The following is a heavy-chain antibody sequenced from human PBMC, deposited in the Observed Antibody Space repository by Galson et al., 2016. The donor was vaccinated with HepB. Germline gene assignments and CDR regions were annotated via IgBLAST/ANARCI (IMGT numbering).Heavy chain of an antibody. V-gene: IGHV3-23*01. CDR1: GFTFTNYA. CDR2: ISGSGGST. J-gene: IGHJ4*02. D-gene: IGHD5-24*01. Sequence: SLRLSCAASGFTFTNYAMSWVRQAPGKGLMWVSAISGSGGSTKYADSVQGRFTISRDNSKNTLYLQMNSLRAEDTAVYFCARRSDQAASSLAPKLDSWGQGTLVTVSS. CDR3: ARRSDQAASSLAPKLDS.